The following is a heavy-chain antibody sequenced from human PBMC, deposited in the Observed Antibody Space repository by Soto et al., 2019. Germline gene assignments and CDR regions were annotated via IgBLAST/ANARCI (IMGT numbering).Heavy chain of an antibody. CDR2: INHSGST. Sequence: QVQLQQWGAGLLKPSETLSLTCAVYGGSFSGYYWSWIRQPPGKGLEWIGEINHSGSTNYNPSLKSRVTISVDTSKNQCSLKLSSVTAADTAVYYCARGRHSSGYYGWGQGTLVTVSS. CDR1: GGSFSGYY. J-gene: IGHJ4*02. CDR3: ARGRHSSGYYG. D-gene: IGHD3-22*01. V-gene: IGHV4-34*01.